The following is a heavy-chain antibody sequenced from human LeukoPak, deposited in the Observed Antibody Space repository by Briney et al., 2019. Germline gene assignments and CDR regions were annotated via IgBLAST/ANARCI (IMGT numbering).Heavy chain of an antibody. D-gene: IGHD1-1*01. CDR3: ARGGPTGAIDD. J-gene: IGHJ4*02. V-gene: IGHV3-7*01. CDR1: GFTFSNYW. Sequence: GGSLRLSCAASGFTFSNYWMTRVRQAPGKGLEWVANIKEDGSEKNYVDSVKGRFTISRDNAKNSLYLQMNSLRAEDTAVYYCARGGPTGAIDDWGQGTLVTVSS. CDR2: IKEDGSEK.